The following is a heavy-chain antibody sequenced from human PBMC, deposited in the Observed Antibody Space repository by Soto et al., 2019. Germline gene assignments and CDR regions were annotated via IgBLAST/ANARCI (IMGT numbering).Heavy chain of an antibody. CDR1: GHSISADY. J-gene: IGHJ5*02. Sequence: QVQLQESGPGLVKASETLSLSCTVSGHSISADYWSWIRQPAGTRLEWLGRVDASGNTNYNPSLKSRSTMTVNTSKNNFLMNVSSFASADTARYFCARDVGRSVLPPWFVLWGQGALVTVSS. CDR2: VDASGNT. CDR3: ARDVGRSVLPPWFVL. V-gene: IGHV4-4*07. D-gene: IGHD3-16*01.